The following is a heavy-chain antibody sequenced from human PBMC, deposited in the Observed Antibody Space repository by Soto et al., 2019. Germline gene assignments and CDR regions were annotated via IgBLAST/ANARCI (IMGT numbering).Heavy chain of an antibody. J-gene: IGHJ4*02. D-gene: IGHD3-9*01. CDR3: ATVDYRNF. CDR1: GFSFGTYV. V-gene: IGHV3-23*01. CDR2: ISDRGGPT. Sequence: GGSLRLSCAASGFSFGTYVMSWVRQAPGKGLEWVSSISDRGGPTYYADSVKGRFTVSRDDSENTLFLQMNSLRVEDTAVYYCATVDYRNFWGQGTLVTVSS.